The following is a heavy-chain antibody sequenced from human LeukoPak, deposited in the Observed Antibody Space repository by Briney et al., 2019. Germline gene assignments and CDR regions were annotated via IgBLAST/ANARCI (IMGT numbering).Heavy chain of an antibody. J-gene: IGHJ4*02. Sequence: GRSLRLSCAASGFIVSSNYMSWVRQAPGKGLEWVSILYSGGSTYYADSVKGRFTISRDNSKNTLYLQMNSLRAEDTAVYYCARDGSYLDYWGQGTLVTVSS. CDR1: GFIVSSNY. V-gene: IGHV3-53*01. CDR3: ARDGSYLDY. CDR2: LYSGGST.